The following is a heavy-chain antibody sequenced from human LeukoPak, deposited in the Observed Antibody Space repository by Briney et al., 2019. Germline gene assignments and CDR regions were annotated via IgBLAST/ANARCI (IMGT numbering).Heavy chain of an antibody. CDR3: AKDGGLWVSAHWGDS. CDR2: ITTSDGNT. CDR1: GFIFSSYA. Sequence: PGGSLRLSCSASGFIFSSYAMHWVRQAPGKGLEWVSTITTSDGNTYYADSVKGRFTVSRDNSKNTLFLQMNSLRAEDTAVYYCAKDGGLWVSAHWGDSWGRGTLVTVSS. J-gene: IGHJ4*02. V-gene: IGHV3-23*01. D-gene: IGHD7-27*01.